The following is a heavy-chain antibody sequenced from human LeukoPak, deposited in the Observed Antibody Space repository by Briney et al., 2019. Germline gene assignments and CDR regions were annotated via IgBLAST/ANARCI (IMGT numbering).Heavy chain of an antibody. J-gene: IGHJ5*02. Sequence: SETLSLTCTVSGGSISTYYWTWIWQPPGKGLEWIGYIHYSGRTNYNPSLKSRVTISVDTSKNQFSLKLSSVTAADTAVYYCARSVVVVAATSVWFDPWGQGTLVTVSS. CDR2: IHYSGRT. V-gene: IGHV4-59*01. CDR3: ARSVVVVAATSVWFDP. D-gene: IGHD2-15*01. CDR1: GGSISTYY.